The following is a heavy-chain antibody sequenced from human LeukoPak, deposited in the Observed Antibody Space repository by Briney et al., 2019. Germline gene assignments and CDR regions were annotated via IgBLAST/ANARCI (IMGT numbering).Heavy chain of an antibody. CDR2: IYYSGST. J-gene: IGHJ6*02. Sequence: SETLSLTCTVSGGSISSSSYYWGWIRQPPGKGLEWIGSIYYSGSTYYNPSLKSRVTISVDTSKNQFSLKLSSVTAADTAVYYCARAAADIAAAGRNYYYGMDVWGQGTTVTVSS. CDR1: GGSISSSSYY. V-gene: IGHV4-39*07. CDR3: ARAAADIAAAGRNYYYGMDV. D-gene: IGHD6-13*01.